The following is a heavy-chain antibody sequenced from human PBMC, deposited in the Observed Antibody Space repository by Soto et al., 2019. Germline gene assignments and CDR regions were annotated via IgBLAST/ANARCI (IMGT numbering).Heavy chain of an antibody. CDR2: ISPYNGTT. V-gene: IGHV1-18*04. D-gene: IGHD1-1*01. J-gene: IGHJ6*02. Sequence: GASVKVSCKASGYTFTTYGISWVRQAPGQGLEWMGWISPYNGTTKYAEKFQGEMTMTTDTATSTAYMDWRSLRSDDTAVYYCARDGERDTGLNFYYYLHGMDAWGQGTRVTVSS. CDR3: ARDGERDTGLNFYYYLHGMDA. CDR1: GYTFTTYG.